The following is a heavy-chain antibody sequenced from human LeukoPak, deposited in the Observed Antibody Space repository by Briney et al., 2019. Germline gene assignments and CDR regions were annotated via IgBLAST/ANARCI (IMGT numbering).Heavy chain of an antibody. CDR1: GFTFSSYG. CDR2: IWYDGSNK. CDR3: ARSPPPFFYYFDY. J-gene: IGHJ4*02. Sequence: PGGSLRLSCAASGFTFSSYGMHWVRRAPGKGLEWVAVIWYDGSNKYYADSVKGRFTISRDNSKNTLYLQMNSLRAEDTAVYYCARSPPPFFYYFDYWGQGTLVTVSS. V-gene: IGHV3-33*01.